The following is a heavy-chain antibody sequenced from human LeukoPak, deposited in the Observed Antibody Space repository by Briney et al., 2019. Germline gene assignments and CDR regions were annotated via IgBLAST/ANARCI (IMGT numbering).Heavy chain of an antibody. V-gene: IGHV1-2*02. CDR3: ATWYYDSSSLDY. D-gene: IGHD3-22*01. CDR1: GYTFTGYY. CDR2: INPNSGGT. Sequence: ASVKVSCKASGYTFTGYYMHWVRQAPGQRLEWEGWINPNSGGTNYAQKFQGRVTMTRDTSISTAYMELSRLRSDDTAVYYCATWYYDSSSLDYWGQGALVTVSS. J-gene: IGHJ4*02.